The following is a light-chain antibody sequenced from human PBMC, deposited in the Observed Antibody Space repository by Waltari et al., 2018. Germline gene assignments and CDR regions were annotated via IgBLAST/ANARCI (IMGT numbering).Light chain of an antibody. V-gene: IGLV3-19*01. CDR2: ARD. Sequence: SSELTQDPAVSVALGQTVTITCQGDRVRNYFASWYQQKPGQAPILVMYARDNRPAEIPDRFSGSTSGDTSSLTITGAQAEDEADYYCDSRDTSGDPVVFGGGTKLTVL. CDR3: DSRDTSGDPVV. CDR1: RVRNYF. J-gene: IGLJ2*01.